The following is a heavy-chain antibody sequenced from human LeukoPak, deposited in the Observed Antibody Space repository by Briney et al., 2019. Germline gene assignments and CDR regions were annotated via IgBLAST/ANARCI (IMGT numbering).Heavy chain of an antibody. CDR3: AREVEVGRDGYHITPFDY. CDR1: RDSVSSNSAT. Sequence: SQTLSLTCAISRDSVSSNSATWNWIRQSPSRGLEWLVRTYYRSKWYNDYAVSVKSRITINPDTSKNQFSLQLNSVTPEDTAVYYCAREVEVGRDGYHITPFDYWGPGTLVTVSS. V-gene: IGHV6-1*01. CDR2: TYYRSKWYN. D-gene: IGHD5-24*01. J-gene: IGHJ4*02.